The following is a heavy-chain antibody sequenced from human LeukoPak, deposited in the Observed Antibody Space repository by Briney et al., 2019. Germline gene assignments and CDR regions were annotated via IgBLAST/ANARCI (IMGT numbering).Heavy chain of an antibody. Sequence: ASVKLSCKTSGYTFKNYGITWVRQAPGQGLEWMGLISTYNGNTKYAQRFQGRFTMTTDTSTSTAYLEMRSLRSDDTAVYYCARDVDYYDSSGHTADSDSWGQGTLVTVSS. CDR2: ISTYNGNT. V-gene: IGHV1-18*01. CDR1: GYTFKNYG. D-gene: IGHD3-22*01. J-gene: IGHJ4*02. CDR3: ARDVDYYDSSGHTADSDS.